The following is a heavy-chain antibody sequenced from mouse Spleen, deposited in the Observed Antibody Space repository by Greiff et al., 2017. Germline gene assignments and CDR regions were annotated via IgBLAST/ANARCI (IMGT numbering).Heavy chain of an antibody. Sequence: DVKLVESGGGLVQPGGSRKLSCAASGFTFSSFGMHWVRQAPEQGLEWVAYISSGSSTIYYADTVKGRFTISRDNPTNTLFLQMTSLRSEDTAMYYCARLDASYAMDYWGQGTSVTVSS. CDR2: ISSGSSTI. V-gene: IGHV5-17*02. CDR1: GFTFSSFG. CDR3: ARLDASYAMDY. J-gene: IGHJ4*01.